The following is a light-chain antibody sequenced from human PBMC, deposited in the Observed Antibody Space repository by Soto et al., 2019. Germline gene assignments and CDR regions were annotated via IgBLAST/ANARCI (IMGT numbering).Light chain of an antibody. J-gene: IGKJ1*01. CDR2: KAS. CDR1: QSISSW. CDR3: QHYYNYPWT. Sequence: DIQMTQSPSTLSASVGDRVTITCRASQSISSWLAWYQQKPGKAPKLLIYKASSLESGVPSRFSGNGSGTEFTLTISSLQPDDFSSYYCQHYYNYPWTFGQGTKV. V-gene: IGKV1-5*03.